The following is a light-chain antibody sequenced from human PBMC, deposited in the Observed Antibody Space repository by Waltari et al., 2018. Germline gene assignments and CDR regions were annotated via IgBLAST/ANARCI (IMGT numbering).Light chain of an antibody. J-gene: IGLJ3*02. CDR2: DVS. Sequence: QSALTQPRSVSGSPGQSVTIPYTGTSSDVGGSNYVSWYQQHPGKAPKLMIYDVSKRPSGVPDRFSGSKSGNTASLTISGLQAEDEADYYCCSYAGSYWVFGGGTKLTVL. CDR3: CSYAGSYWV. V-gene: IGLV2-11*01. CDR1: SSDVGGSNY.